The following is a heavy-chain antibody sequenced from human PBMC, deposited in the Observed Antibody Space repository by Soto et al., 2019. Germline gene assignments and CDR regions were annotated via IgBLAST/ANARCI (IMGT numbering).Heavy chain of an antibody. CDR1: GFTFSDYY. Sequence: PGGSLRLSCAASGFTFSDYYMSWIRQAPGKGLEWVSYISSSGSTIYYADSGKGRFTISRDNAKNSLYLQMNSPRAEDTAVYYCARDFPVLRYFDWPGYFDYWGQGTLVTVSS. J-gene: IGHJ4*02. CDR3: ARDFPVLRYFDWPGYFDY. CDR2: ISSSGSTI. D-gene: IGHD3-9*01. V-gene: IGHV3-11*01.